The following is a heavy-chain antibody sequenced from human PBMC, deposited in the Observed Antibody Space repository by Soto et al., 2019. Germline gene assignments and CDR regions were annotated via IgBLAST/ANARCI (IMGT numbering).Heavy chain of an antibody. J-gene: IGHJ4*02. CDR1: GFTFSSYA. CDR3: AKILLQYNYGGFDY. CDR2: ISGSGGST. Sequence: EVQLLESGGGLVQPGGSLRLSCAASGFTFSSYAMSWVRQAPGKGLEWVSTISGSGGSTYYADSVKGRFTISRDNSKNTLYVQMNSLRAEDTAVYYCAKILLQYNYGGFDYWGQGTLVTVSS. V-gene: IGHV3-23*01. D-gene: IGHD5-18*01.